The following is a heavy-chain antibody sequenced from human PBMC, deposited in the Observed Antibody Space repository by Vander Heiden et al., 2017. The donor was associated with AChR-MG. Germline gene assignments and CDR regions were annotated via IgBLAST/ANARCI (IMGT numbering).Heavy chain of an antibody. V-gene: IGHV1-18*01. D-gene: IGHD3-10*01. J-gene: IGHJ5*02. CDR1: GYTFTSYG. Sequence: QVQLVQSGAEVKKPGASVKVSCKASGYTFTSYGIRGVPQGPGKGLEWRGWISAYNGNTNNAQKLQGRVTMTTDTSTSTSYMELRRLGSDDTAVYYWAGDSGGGYYGSGSQNWFDPWGQGTLVTVSS. CDR3: AGDSGGGYYGSGSQNWFDP. CDR2: ISAYNGNT.